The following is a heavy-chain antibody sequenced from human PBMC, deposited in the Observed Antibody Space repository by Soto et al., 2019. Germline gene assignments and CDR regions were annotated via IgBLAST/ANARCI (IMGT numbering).Heavy chain of an antibody. CDR1: GGSVSSGSYY. J-gene: IGHJ6*02. Sequence: QVQLQESGPGLVKPSETLSLTCTVSGGSVSSGSYYWSWIRQPPGKGLEWIGYISYSGSTNYNPSLKSRVTISVDTSKNQFSLKLSSVTAADTAVYHCARGKGAHGFGEYYIYGMDVWGQGTTVTVSS. CDR2: ISYSGST. CDR3: ARGKGAHGFGEYYIYGMDV. D-gene: IGHD3-10*01. V-gene: IGHV4-61*01.